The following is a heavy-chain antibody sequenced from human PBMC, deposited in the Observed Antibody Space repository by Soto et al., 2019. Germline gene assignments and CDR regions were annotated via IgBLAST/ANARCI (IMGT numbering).Heavy chain of an antibody. CDR1: GGSISSGGYY. D-gene: IGHD3-16*01. CDR2: IYYSGST. V-gene: IGHV4-31*03. J-gene: IGHJ6*03. Sequence: QVQLQESGPGLVKPSQTLSLTCTVSGGSISSGGYYWSWIRQHPGKGLEWIGYIYYSGSTYYNPSLESRVTIPVDTSKNQFSLELRSVTAADTAVYYCAREYGWGSSHYMDLWGKGSTVTVSS. CDR3: AREYGWGSSHYMDL.